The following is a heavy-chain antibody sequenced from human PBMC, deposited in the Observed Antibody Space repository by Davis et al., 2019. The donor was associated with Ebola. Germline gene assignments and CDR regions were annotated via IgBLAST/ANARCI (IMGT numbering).Heavy chain of an antibody. CDR3: ARVPAYPAYYGMDV. D-gene: IGHD3-16*01. Sequence: PGGSLRLSCAGSGFTFSDYWMHWVRQAAGKGLVWVSRIKSDGSSISYADSVKGRFTISRDNAKNTLYLQMNSLRAEDTAVYYCARVPAYPAYYGMDVWGQGTTVTVSS. CDR2: IKSDGSSI. J-gene: IGHJ6*02. CDR1: GFTFSDYW. V-gene: IGHV3-74*01.